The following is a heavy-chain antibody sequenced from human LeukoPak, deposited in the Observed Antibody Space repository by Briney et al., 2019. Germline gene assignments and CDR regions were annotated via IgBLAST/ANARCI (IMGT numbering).Heavy chain of an antibody. CDR2: INHSGST. CDR3: ARGVRSYDFWSGYRDLERDRYYYYGMDV. Sequence: SETLSLTCAVYGGSFSGYYWSWIRQPPGKGLEWIGEINHSGSTNYNPSLKSRVTISVDTSKNQFSLKLSSVTAADTAVYYCARGVRSYDFWSGYRDLERDRYYYYGMDVWGQGTTVTVSS. D-gene: IGHD3-3*01. CDR1: GGSFSGYY. V-gene: IGHV4-34*01. J-gene: IGHJ6*02.